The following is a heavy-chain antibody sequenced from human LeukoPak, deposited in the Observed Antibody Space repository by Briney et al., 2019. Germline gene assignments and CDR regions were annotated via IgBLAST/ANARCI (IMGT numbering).Heavy chain of an antibody. V-gene: IGHV3-48*03. CDR2: ISSSNSAI. D-gene: IGHD1-26*01. CDR3: ARDPYSGGYGDYYYYYMDV. J-gene: IGHJ6*03. CDR1: GFTFSSYE. Sequence: GGSLRLSCAASGFTFSSYEMNWVRQAPGKGLEWVSYISSSNSAIYYADSVKGRFTISRDNAKNSLYLQINSLRAEDTAVYYCARDPYSGGYGDYYYYYMDVWGKGTTVTISS.